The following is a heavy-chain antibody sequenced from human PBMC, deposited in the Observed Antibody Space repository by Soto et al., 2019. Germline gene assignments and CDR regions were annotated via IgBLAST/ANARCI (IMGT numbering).Heavy chain of an antibody. CDR3: ASRAQSGGTSGTIAFDI. CDR1: GFTFSNYA. V-gene: IGHV3-23*01. CDR2: ISASGDST. D-gene: IGHD2-15*01. J-gene: IGHJ3*02. Sequence: EVQLLESGGGLVQPGGSLRVSCAASGFTFSNYAMSWVRQAPGKGLQWVSGISASGDSTYYADSVKGRFTISRDNSKNRLYLKMNSLRADDTAVYYCASRAQSGGTSGTIAFDIWGQGTMVTVSS.